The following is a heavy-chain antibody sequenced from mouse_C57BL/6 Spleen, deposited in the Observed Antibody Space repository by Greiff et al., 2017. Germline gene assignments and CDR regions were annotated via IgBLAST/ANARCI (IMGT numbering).Heavy chain of an antibody. V-gene: IGHV1-39*01. CDR3: ARSDYSNYQAWFAY. J-gene: IGHJ3*01. CDR2: SNPNYGTT. CDR1: GYSFTDYN. Sequence: QLQQFGPELVKPGASAKISCKAPGYSFTDYNMNWVKQSNGKSLEWIGVSNPNYGTTSYDQKFKGKATLTVDQSSSTAYMQLNSLTSEDSAVYYCARSDYSNYQAWFAYWGQGTLVTVSA. D-gene: IGHD2-5*01.